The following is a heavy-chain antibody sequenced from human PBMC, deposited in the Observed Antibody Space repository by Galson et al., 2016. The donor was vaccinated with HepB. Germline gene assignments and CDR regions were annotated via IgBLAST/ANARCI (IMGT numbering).Heavy chain of an antibody. Sequence: SETLSLTCVVSGASVNSSNWWTWVRQAPGTGLAWIGEIYHTGTRNNNPSLKSPVTISVVTSKNQFSLKLNSVTAVDTAVYYFARSSGNPTHIDLWGRGTLVTVSS. D-gene: IGHD3-10*01. J-gene: IGHJ4*02. CDR1: GASVNSSNW. V-gene: IGHV4/OR15-8*01. CDR2: IYHTGTR. CDR3: ARSSGNPTHIDL.